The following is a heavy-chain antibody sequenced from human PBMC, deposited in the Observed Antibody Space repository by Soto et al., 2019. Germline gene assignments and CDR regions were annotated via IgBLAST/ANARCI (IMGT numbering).Heavy chain of an antibody. D-gene: IGHD3-22*01. Sequence: ASVKVSCKVSGYTLTELSMHWVRQAPGKGLEWMGGFDPEDGETIYAQKFQGRVAMTEDTSTDTAYMELSSLRSEDTAVYYCATYAYCDSSGYSHFDYWGQGTLVTVSS. J-gene: IGHJ4*02. CDR3: ATYAYCDSSGYSHFDY. CDR1: GYTLTELS. CDR2: FDPEDGET. V-gene: IGHV1-24*01.